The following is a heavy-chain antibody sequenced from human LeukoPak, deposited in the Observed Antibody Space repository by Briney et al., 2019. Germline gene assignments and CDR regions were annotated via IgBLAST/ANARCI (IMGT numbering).Heavy chain of an antibody. CDR2: IYYSGNT. CDR1: GGSFSGYY. V-gene: IGHV4-34*09. D-gene: IGHD2/OR15-2a*01. Sequence: SETLSLTCAVYGGSFSGYYWSWMRQPPGRGLEWIGYIYYSGNTYYNPSLKSRITTSVDTSKNQFSLNLSSVTAADTAVCYCARHVPLPSTLGFDYWGPGTLVTVSS. CDR3: ARHVPLPSTLGFDY. J-gene: IGHJ4*02.